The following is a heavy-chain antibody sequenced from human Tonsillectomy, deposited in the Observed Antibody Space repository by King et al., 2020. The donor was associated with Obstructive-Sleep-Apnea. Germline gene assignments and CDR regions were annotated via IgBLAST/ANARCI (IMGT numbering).Heavy chain of an antibody. CDR1: GGSISSGGYY. J-gene: IGHJ3*02. V-gene: IGHV4-31*03. Sequence: QLQESGPGLVKPSQTLSLTCTVSGGSISSGGYYWSWIRQHPGKGLEWIGYIYYSGSTVYNPSLQSRVTISVDTSKNQFSLKLSSVTAADTAVYYCARPRYNSGWYDAFDIWGQGTMVTVSS. CDR3: ARPRYNSGWYDAFDI. D-gene: IGHD6-19*01. CDR2: IYYSGST.